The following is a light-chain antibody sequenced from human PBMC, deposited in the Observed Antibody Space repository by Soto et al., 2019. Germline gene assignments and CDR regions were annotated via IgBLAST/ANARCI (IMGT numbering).Light chain of an antibody. Sequence: DIQMTQSPSSLSASVGDRVTITCRASQSISSYLNWYRQKPGKAPELLIYAASSLQSGVPSRFSGIGSGTHFTLTISSLQPEDFATYYCQQSYSIPHTFGPGTKVDIK. CDR1: QSISSY. CDR3: QQSYSIPHT. V-gene: IGKV1-39*01. CDR2: AAS. J-gene: IGKJ3*01.